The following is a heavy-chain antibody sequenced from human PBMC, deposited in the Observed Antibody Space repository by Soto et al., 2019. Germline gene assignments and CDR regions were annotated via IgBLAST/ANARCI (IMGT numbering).Heavy chain of an antibody. CDR3: ARDRWAAAAAALGSPFDY. Sequence: VQLVQSGPEVRKSGASVKVSCKASGYTFTSYAISWVRQAPGQGLECMGWISAYDGSTQYAQKFQGRVTMTTDTSANTAYMELRNLRSDDTAVYYCARDRWAAAAAALGSPFDYWGQGTRVTVSS. J-gene: IGHJ4*02. CDR1: GYTFTSYA. V-gene: IGHV1-18*01. CDR2: ISAYDGST. D-gene: IGHD6-13*01.